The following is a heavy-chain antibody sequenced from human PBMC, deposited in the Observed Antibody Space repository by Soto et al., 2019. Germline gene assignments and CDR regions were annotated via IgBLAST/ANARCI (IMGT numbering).Heavy chain of an antibody. Sequence: QLQLQESGSGLVRPSQTLSLTCAVSGGSISSGGYSWNWIRQPPGKGLEWIGYIYHSGSTLYNPSLTCRVAISADKSTNQLYLTPSSVTAADTAVYYCARDQLAGNWFDPWGQGTLVTVSS. CDR3: ARDQLAGNWFDP. CDR1: GGSISSGGYS. CDR2: IYHSGST. D-gene: IGHD1-1*01. V-gene: IGHV4-30-2*01. J-gene: IGHJ5*02.